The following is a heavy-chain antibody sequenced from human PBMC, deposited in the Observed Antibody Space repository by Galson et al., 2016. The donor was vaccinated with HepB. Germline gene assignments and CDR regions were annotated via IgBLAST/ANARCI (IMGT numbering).Heavy chain of an antibody. CDR1: GFSVSTNGES. CDR2: IDWDDDK. J-gene: IGHJ5*02. D-gene: IGHD1-26*01. CDR3: ARATRIMGGTSWFDP. Sequence: PALVKPTQTLTLTCTCSGFSVSTNGESVGWIRQPPGKALEWLALIDWDDDKYYSTSLRTRLTVSKDTSKNQVVLTMTNMDPVDTATYFCARATRIMGGTSWFDPWGQGTLVTVSS. V-gene: IGHV2-70*01.